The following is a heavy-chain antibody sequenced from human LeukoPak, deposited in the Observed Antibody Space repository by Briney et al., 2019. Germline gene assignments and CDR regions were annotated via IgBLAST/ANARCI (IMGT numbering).Heavy chain of an antibody. CDR2: ISWNSGSI. V-gene: IGHV3-9*01. CDR3: AKGYCSNTSCYCDY. D-gene: IGHD2-2*01. CDR1: GFTFDDYA. J-gene: IGHJ4*02. Sequence: PGGSLRLSCAASGFTFDDYAMHLVRQAPGKGLEWVSSISWNSGSIGYADSVKGRFTISRDNAKNSLYLQMNSLRAEDTALYYCAKGYCSNTSCYCDYWGQGTLVTVSS.